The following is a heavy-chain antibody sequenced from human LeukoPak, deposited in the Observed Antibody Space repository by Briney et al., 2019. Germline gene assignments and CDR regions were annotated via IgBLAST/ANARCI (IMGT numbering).Heavy chain of an antibody. CDR1: GFIFDDYA. D-gene: IGHD1-26*01. CDR2: ISWKSDSM. Sequence: PGGSLRLSCEASGFIFDDYAMHWVRQAPGKGLEWVSGISWKSDSMRYADSVKGRFTISRDNAKNSLYLQMNSLRAEDTAVYYCARDSLWEGTNWFDPWGQGTLVTVSS. J-gene: IGHJ5*02. CDR3: ARDSLWEGTNWFDP. V-gene: IGHV3-9*01.